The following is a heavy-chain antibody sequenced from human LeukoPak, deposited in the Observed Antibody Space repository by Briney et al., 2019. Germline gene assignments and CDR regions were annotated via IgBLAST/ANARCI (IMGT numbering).Heavy chain of an antibody. J-gene: IGHJ3*02. CDR1: GFTFSSYA. Sequence: PGGSLRLSCAASGFTFSSYAMSWVRQAPGKGLEWVSGINWNGGSTGYADSVKGRFTISRDNAKNSLYLQMNSLRAEDTALYHCARDMRFLEWPYDAFDIWGQGTMVTVSS. D-gene: IGHD3-3*01. CDR2: INWNGGST. CDR3: ARDMRFLEWPYDAFDI. V-gene: IGHV3-20*01.